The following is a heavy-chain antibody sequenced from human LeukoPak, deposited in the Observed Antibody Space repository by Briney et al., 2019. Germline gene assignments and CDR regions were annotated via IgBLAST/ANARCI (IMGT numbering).Heavy chain of an antibody. CDR1: GGTFSSYA. V-gene: IGHV1-69*13. CDR3: ARRDAYYYDSSGYPSPYHYGMDV. D-gene: IGHD3-22*01. CDR2: IIPIFGTA. Sequence: GASVKVSCKASGGTFSSYAISWVRQAPGQGLEWMGGIIPIFGTANYAQKFQGRVTITADESTSTAYMELSSLRSEDTAVYYCARRDAYYYDSSGYPSPYHYGMDVWGQGTTVTVSS. J-gene: IGHJ6*02.